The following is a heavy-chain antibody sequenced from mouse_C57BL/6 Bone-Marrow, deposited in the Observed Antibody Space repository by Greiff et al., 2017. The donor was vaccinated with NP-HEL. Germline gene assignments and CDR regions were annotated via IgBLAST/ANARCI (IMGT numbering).Heavy chain of an antibody. V-gene: IGHV5-17*01. CDR3: ARPDYYGNYDYYAMDY. CDR2: ISSGSSTI. CDR1: GFTFSDYG. Sequence: EVQGVESGGGLVKPGGSLKLSCAASGFTFSDYGMHWVRQAPEKGLEWVAYISSGSSTIYYADTVKGRFTISRENAKNTLFLQMTSLRSEDTAMYYCARPDYYGNYDYYAMDYWGQGTSVTVSS. J-gene: IGHJ4*01. D-gene: IGHD2-1*01.